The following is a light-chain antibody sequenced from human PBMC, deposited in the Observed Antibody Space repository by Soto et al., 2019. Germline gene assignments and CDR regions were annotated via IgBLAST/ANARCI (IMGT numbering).Light chain of an antibody. J-gene: IGLJ2*01. Sequence: QSVLTQPASVSGSPGQSITISCTGTSSDVGGYNYVSWYQQHPGKAPKLIIYEVSHRPSGVSNRFSGSKSGNTASLTISGLQLEDEAHYYCSSYTVSVTVVFGGGTQLTVL. CDR2: EVS. CDR3: SSYTVSVTVV. CDR1: SSDVGGYNY. V-gene: IGLV2-14*01.